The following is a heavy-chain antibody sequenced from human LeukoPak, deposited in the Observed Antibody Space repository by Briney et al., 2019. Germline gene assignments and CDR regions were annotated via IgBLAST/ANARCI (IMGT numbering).Heavy chain of an antibody. D-gene: IGHD3-22*01. Sequence: GGSLRLSCAAAGFTFSSYNMNWVRQAPGKGLEWVSSISSSSSYIYYPDSVKGRFTISRDNAKNSLYLQMTSLRAEDTAVYYCARDGPSGVYYYDSSGYWDYWGQGTLVTVSS. V-gene: IGHV3-21*01. CDR1: GFTFSSYN. J-gene: IGHJ4*02. CDR2: ISSSSSYI. CDR3: ARDGPSGVYYYDSSGYWDY.